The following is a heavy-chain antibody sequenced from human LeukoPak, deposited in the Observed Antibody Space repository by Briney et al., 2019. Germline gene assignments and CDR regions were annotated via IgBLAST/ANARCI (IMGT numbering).Heavy chain of an antibody. V-gene: IGHV3-23*01. D-gene: IGHD6-13*01. Sequence: GGSLRLSCAASGFPFSSYWMSWVRQAPGKGLEWVSAISGSGGSTYYADSVKGRFTISRDNSKNTLYLQMNSLRAEDTAVYYCAKVPYSSSWLHYFQHWGQGTLVTVSS. CDR1: GFPFSSYW. CDR3: AKVPYSSSWLHYFQH. CDR2: ISGSGGST. J-gene: IGHJ1*01.